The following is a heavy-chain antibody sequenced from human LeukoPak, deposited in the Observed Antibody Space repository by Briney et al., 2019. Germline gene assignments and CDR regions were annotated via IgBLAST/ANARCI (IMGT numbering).Heavy chain of an antibody. J-gene: IGHJ4*02. D-gene: IGHD3-10*01. V-gene: IGHV1-2*02. CDR3: ARDRRTSITMVRGVSRPPDY. CDR2: INPNSGGT. CDR1: GYTFTSYG. Sequence: GALVKVSCKASGYTFTSYGISWVRQAPGQGLEWMGWINPNSGGTNYAQKFQGRVTMTRDTSISTAYMELSRLRSDDTAVYYCARDRRTSITMVRGVSRPPDYWGQGTLVTVSS.